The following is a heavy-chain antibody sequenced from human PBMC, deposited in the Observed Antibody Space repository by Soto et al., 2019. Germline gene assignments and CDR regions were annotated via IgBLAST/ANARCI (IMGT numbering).Heavy chain of an antibody. CDR1: GFAFSSYG. J-gene: IGHJ4*02. CDR3: VSDRGYGHASVPYS. CDR2: ISYDGSLQ. Sequence: QAQLVESGGGVVQPGSSLRLSCAASGFAFSSYGMHWVRQAPGTGLEWVAVISYDGSLQHYADSVKGRFTISRDNSKNMVLLQMSSLRGEDTAVYYCVSDRGYGHASVPYSWGQGTLVSVSS. V-gene: IGHV3-30*03. D-gene: IGHD5-18*01.